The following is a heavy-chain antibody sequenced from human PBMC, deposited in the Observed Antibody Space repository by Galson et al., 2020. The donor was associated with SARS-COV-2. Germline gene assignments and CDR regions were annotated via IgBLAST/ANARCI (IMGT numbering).Heavy chain of an antibody. J-gene: IGHJ4*02. V-gene: IGHV4-34*01. CDR2: INHSGST. D-gene: IGHD3-22*01. CDR3: ARGKAYYDSGGYYVFDY. Sequence: SETLSLTCAVYGGSFSGYYWSWIRQPPGKGLEWIGEINHSGSTNYNPSLKSRVTISVDTAKNQFSLKLSSVTAADTAVYYCARGKAYYDSGGYYVFDYWGQGTLVTVSS. CDR1: GGSFSGYY.